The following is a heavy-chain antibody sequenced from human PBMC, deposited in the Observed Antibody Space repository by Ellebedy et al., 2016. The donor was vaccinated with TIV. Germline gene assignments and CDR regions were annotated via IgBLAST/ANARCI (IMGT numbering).Heavy chain of an antibody. V-gene: IGHV4-4*07. CDR1: GGSIGHYY. CDR2: VYTSGST. D-gene: IGHD2/OR15-2a*01. J-gene: IGHJ5*02. Sequence: PGGSLRLSCTVSGGSIGHYYWSWIRQTAEKGLEWIGRVYTSGSTIYNPSLESRVTMSLDTSKNQFYLRLTFVTAADTAVYYCARGSIVQTGNWFDPWGQGALVTVSS. CDR3: ARGSIVQTGNWFDP.